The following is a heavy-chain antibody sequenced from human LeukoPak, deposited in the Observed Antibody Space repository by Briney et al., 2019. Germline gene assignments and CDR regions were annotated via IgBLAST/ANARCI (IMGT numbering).Heavy chain of an antibody. CDR2: IYYSGST. Sequence: PSETLSLTCTVSGGSISSSSYYWGWIRQPLGKGLEWIGSIYYSGSTYYNPSLKSRVTISVDTSKNQFSLKLSSVTAADTAVYYCARVVGATYIDYWGQGTLVTVSS. CDR3: ARVVGATYIDY. D-gene: IGHD1-26*01. CDR1: GGSISSSSYY. V-gene: IGHV4-39*07. J-gene: IGHJ4*02.